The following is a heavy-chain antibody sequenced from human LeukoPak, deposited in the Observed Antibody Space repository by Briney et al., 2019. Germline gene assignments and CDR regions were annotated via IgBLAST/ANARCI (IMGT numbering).Heavy chain of an antibody. V-gene: IGHV4-61*08. CDR3: ARHVRRTAHRYFDY. CDR2: IYDSGTT. CDR1: GGSVSSGVYF. Sequence: PSETLSLTCTVSGGSVSSGVYFWSWIRQPPGKGLEWIAYIYDSGTTNYNPSLKSRVTISKDTSKNQFSLRLSSVTAADTAVYHCARHVRRTAHRYFDYWGQGTVVTVSS. J-gene: IGHJ4*02.